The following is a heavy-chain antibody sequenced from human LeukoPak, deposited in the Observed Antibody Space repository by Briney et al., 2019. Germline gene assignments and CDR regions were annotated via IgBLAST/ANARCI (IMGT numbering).Heavy chain of an antibody. CDR2: ISYDGSNK. Sequence: PGRSLRLSCAASGFTFSSYAMHWVRQAPGKGLEWVAVISYDGSNKYYADSVKGRFTVSRDNSKNTLYLQMNSLRAEDTAVYYCRYYYDSSGWENYFDYWGQGTLVTVSS. CDR3: RYYYDSSGWENYFDY. J-gene: IGHJ4*02. V-gene: IGHV3-30-3*01. D-gene: IGHD3-22*01. CDR1: GFTFSSYA.